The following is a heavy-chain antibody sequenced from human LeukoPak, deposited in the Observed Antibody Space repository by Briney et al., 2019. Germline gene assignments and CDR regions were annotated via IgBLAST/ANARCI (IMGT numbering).Heavy chain of an antibody. J-gene: IGHJ4*02. D-gene: IGHD2-21*01. CDR1: GFTFSSYG. V-gene: IGHV3-21*01. Sequence: GGSLRLSCAASGFTFSSYGMNWVRQAPGKGLEWVSSISSSSNYIYYADSVKGRFTISRDNAKNSVDLQMNSLRAEDTAVYYCARGLCGGDCYDYWGQGTLVTVSS. CDR2: ISSSSNYI. CDR3: ARGLCGGDCYDY.